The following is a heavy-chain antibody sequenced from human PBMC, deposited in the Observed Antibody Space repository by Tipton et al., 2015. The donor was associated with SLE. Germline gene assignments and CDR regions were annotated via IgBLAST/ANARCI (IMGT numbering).Heavy chain of an antibody. V-gene: IGHV4-61*09. D-gene: IGHD5/OR15-5a*01. CDR1: GGSISSGSYY. CDR3: ARSYPVDDDIGDAFDI. Sequence: TLSLTCTVSGGSISSGSYYWSWIRQPAGKGLEWIGHIYTSGSTNYNPSLKSRVTISVDTSKNQFSLKLSSVTAADTAVYYCARSYPVDDDIGDAFDIWGQGTMVTVSS. CDR2: IYTSGST. J-gene: IGHJ3*02.